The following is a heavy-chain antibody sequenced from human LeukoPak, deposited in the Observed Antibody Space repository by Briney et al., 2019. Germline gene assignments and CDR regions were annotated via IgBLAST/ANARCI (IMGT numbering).Heavy chain of an antibody. CDR1: GYSFTSFW. V-gene: IGHV5-51*01. D-gene: IGHD3-9*01. CDR2: IYSGDSDT. J-gene: IGHJ4*02. CDR3: ARPNYDILTGYYPPGY. Sequence: GESLKISCKGPGYSFTSFWIGWVRQIPGKGLGWMGIIYSGDSDTRYSPSFQGQVTLSADKSISTAYLQWSSLKASDTAMYYCARPNYDILTGYYPPGYWGQGTLVTVSS.